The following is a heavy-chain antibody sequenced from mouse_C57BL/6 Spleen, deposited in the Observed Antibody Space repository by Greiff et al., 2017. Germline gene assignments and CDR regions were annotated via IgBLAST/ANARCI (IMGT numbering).Heavy chain of an antibody. Sequence: VQLQQSGTELVKPGASVKLSCKASGYTFTSYWMHWVKQRPGQGLEWIGNINPSNGGTNYNEKFKSKATLTVDKSSSTAYMQLSSLTSEDSAVYYCARGGYSRALYFDYWGQGTALTVSS. CDR3: ARGGYSRALYFDY. J-gene: IGHJ2*01. V-gene: IGHV1-53*01. CDR2: INPSNGGT. D-gene: IGHD2-3*01. CDR1: GYTFTSYW.